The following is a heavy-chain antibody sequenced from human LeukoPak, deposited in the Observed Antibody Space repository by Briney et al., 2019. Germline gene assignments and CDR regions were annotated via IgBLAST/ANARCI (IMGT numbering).Heavy chain of an antibody. CDR3: VRDETLWTLDW. CDR1: GFTISGDW. J-gene: IGHJ4*02. V-gene: IGHV3-74*03. Sequence: GGSLRLSCTASGFTISGDWIHWVRQALGMGLVWVSRINERGTDSMYAESVKGRFTISRDNAKNTVYLQMNSLRAEDTAVYYCVRDETLWTLDWWGQGTLVSVSS. CDR2: INERGTDS. D-gene: IGHD1-1*01.